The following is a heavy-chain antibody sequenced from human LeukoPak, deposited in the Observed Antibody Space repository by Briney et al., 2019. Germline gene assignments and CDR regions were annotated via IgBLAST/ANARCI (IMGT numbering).Heavy chain of an antibody. D-gene: IGHD2/OR15-2a*01. CDR3: AKYVSAKGPPYALDV. Sequence: GGSLRLPCAASEFTFSSYAMQWVRQAPGKGLEWVSGLSASGGSTWYADSVKGRFTISRDNSKNTLYLQMNSLRAEDTAVYYCAKYVSAKGPPYALDVWGQGTTVTVS. J-gene: IGHJ6*02. CDR1: EFTFSSYA. CDR2: LSASGGST. V-gene: IGHV3-23*01.